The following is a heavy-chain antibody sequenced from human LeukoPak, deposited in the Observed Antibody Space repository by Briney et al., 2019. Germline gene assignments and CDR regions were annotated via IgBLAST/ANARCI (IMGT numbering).Heavy chain of an antibody. Sequence: PSETLSLTCTVSGGSISSYYWSWIRQPPGKGLEWIGYIYYSGSTNYNPSLKSRVTISLDTSKNQFSLKLNSVTAADTAMYYCARDRRGLRYFDPWGQGTMVTVSS. CDR2: IYYSGST. CDR3: ARDRRGLRYFDP. CDR1: GGSISSYY. D-gene: IGHD3-9*01. J-gene: IGHJ3*01. V-gene: IGHV4-59*01.